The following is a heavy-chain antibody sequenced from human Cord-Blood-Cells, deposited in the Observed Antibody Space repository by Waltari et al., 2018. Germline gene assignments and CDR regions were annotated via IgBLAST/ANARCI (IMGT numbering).Heavy chain of an antibody. D-gene: IGHD6-6*01. CDR2: IYPGDSDT. CDR3: ARHPRDSSSSPFDY. J-gene: IGHJ4*02. V-gene: IGHV5-51*01. CDR1: GYSFTSYW. Sequence: EVQLVQSGAEVKKPGESLKISCKGSGYSFTSYWTGWVRPRPGKGLEWMVIIYPGDSDTRYSPSFQGQVTISADKSISTAYLQWSSLKASDTAMYYCARHPRDSSSSPFDYWGQGTLVTVSS.